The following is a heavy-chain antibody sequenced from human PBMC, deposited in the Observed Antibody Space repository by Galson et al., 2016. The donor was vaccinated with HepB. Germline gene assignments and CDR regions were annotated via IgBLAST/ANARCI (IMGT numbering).Heavy chain of an antibody. J-gene: IGHJ5*02. D-gene: IGHD3-3*01. CDR2: ISAYNGNT. V-gene: IGHV1-18*01. CDR1: GYTFTSYG. CDR3: ARQLPDFSSGAAQSWFDP. Sequence: SVKVSCKASGYTFTSYGITWVRQAPGQGLEWMGWISAYNGNTNYGQKFQGRVTMTTDTSTSTAYMELRSLRSDDTAVYYCARQLPDFSSGAAQSWFDPWGQGTLVTVSS.